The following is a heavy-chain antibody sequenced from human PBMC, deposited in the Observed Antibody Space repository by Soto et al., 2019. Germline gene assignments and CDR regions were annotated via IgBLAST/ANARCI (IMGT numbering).Heavy chain of an antibody. CDR3: ASGGTTVNRRFDF. CDR1: GGTSSSYA. J-gene: IGHJ4*02. CDR2: IIPILDTT. D-gene: IGHD4-4*01. V-gene: IGHV1-69*01. Sequence: QVQVVQSGAEVKKPGSSVRVSCKASGGTSSSYAITWMRQAPGQGLEWMGGIIPILDTTDYAQKFQGRVTFTADESTSTVYMELSSLTSEDTDVYYCASGGTTVNRRFDFCGQGHLVTVSS.